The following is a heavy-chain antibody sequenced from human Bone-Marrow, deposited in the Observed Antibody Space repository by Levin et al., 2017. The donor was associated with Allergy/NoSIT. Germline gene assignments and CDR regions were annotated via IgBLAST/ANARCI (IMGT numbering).Heavy chain of an antibody. J-gene: IGHJ4*02. CDR3: AKGSSGWFQETDS. V-gene: IGHV3-23*01. Sequence: GGSRLSCTASGFPFHTSAMTWVRQAPGQGLGWVSSISGDADMTSYADSVKGRFTVSRDNSKNMLFLQMDNLRVEDTAVFYCAKGSSGWFQETDSWGQGTLVTVSS. CDR1: GFPFHTSA. D-gene: IGHD6-19*01. CDR2: ISGDADMT.